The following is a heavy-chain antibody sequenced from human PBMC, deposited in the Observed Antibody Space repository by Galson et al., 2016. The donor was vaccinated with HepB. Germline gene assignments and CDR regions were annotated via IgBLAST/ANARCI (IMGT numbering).Heavy chain of an antibody. V-gene: IGHV4-4*02. CDR3: VRVWGKYFDY. CDR2: MYHSGYT. CDR1: GGSFTNNNW. Sequence: SETLSLTCAVSGGSFTNNNWWSWVRQPPGKGLEWIGEMYHSGYTNYNPSLTSRVTMSVDKSKNQFSLRLFAVTAADTAVYHCVRVWGKYFDYWGQGALVTVSS. D-gene: IGHD7-27*01. J-gene: IGHJ4*02.